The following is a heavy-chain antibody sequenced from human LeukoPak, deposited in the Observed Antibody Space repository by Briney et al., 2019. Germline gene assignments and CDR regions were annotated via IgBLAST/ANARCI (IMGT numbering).Heavy chain of an antibody. D-gene: IGHD6-13*01. Sequence: GSSVKVSCKASGGTFSSYAISWVRQAPGQGLEWMGRIIPILGIANYAQKFQGRVTITADKSTSTAYMELSSLRSEDTAVYYCARAGSSSSAFQHWGQGTLVTVSS. V-gene: IGHV1-69*04. J-gene: IGHJ1*01. CDR1: GGTFSSYA. CDR3: ARAGSSSSAFQH. CDR2: IIPILGIA.